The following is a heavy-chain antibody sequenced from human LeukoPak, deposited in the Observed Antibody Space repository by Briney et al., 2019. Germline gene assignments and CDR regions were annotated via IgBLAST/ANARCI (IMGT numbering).Heavy chain of an antibody. CDR3: ARTHCEGDCFSAIRY. CDR2: MYTSGST. J-gene: IGHJ4*02. CDR1: GGSISSGSYC. V-gene: IGHV4-61*02. Sequence: SSETLSLTCTVSGGSISSGSYCWSWIRQPAGKGLEWIGRMYTSGSTNYNPSLKSRVTISVDRSKNQFSLKLSSVTAADTAVYFCARTHCEGDCFSAIRYWGQGTPVTVSS. D-gene: IGHD2-21*02.